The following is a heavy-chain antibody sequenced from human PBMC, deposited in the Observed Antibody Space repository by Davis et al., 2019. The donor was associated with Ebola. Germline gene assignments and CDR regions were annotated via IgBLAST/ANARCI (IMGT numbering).Heavy chain of an antibody. CDR1: GYTFTDHN. Sequence: ASVKVSCKASGYTFTDHNIHWMRQAPGQGLEWRGRVTLKSGATNYAQKFQGRVTITRDTSISTVYMELSSLRYDDTADYYCARGHNYAHEYWGQGTLVTVSS. J-gene: IGHJ4*02. V-gene: IGHV1-2*06. CDR2: VTLKSGAT. D-gene: IGHD4-11*01. CDR3: ARGHNYAHEY.